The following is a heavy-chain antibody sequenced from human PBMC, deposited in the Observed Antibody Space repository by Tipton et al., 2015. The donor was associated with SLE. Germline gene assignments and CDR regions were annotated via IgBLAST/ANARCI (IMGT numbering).Heavy chain of an antibody. CDR3: ARGGIYHDYSGNFDF. V-gene: IGHV4-39*07. J-gene: IGHJ4*02. D-gene: IGHD3-22*01. CDR2: VYYSGST. CDR1: GASVDRSGFY. Sequence: TLSLTCTVSGASVDRSGFYWGWLRQSPGKGLEWIGTVYYSGSTYYHPSLKSRVAISLDPSKSQFSLRLSSVTAADTAIYYCARGGIYHDYSGNFDFWGQGTLVTASS.